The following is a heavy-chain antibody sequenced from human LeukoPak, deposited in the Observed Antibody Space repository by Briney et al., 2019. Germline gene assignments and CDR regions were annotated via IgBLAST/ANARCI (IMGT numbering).Heavy chain of an antibody. CDR1: GFTFSSYA. CDR2: ISYDGSNK. V-gene: IGHV3-30-3*01. D-gene: IGHD3-3*01. Sequence: GGSLRLSCAASGFTFSSYAMHWVRQAPGKGLEWVAVISYDGSNKYYADSVKGRFTISRDNSKNTLYLQMNGLRAEDTAVYYCARDSPGPLEWSHYFDYWGQGTLVTVSS. CDR3: ARDSPGPLEWSHYFDY. J-gene: IGHJ4*02.